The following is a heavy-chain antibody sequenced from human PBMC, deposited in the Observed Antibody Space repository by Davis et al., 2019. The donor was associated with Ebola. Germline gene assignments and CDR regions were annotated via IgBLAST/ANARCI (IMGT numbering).Heavy chain of an antibody. V-gene: IGHV4-39*01. CDR3: ARFLWFGEPYLGYNWFDP. J-gene: IGHJ5*02. D-gene: IGHD3-10*01. Sequence: PSETLSLTCTVSGGSVSSGSYYWGWIRQPPGKGLEWIGSIYYSGSTYYNPSLKSRVTISVDTSKNQFSLKLSSVTAADTAVYYCARFLWFGEPYLGYNWFDPWGQGTLVTVSS. CDR2: IYYSGST. CDR1: GGSVSSGSYY.